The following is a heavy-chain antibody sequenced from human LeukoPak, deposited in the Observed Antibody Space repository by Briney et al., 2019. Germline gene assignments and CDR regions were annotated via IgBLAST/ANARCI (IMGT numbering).Heavy chain of an antibody. D-gene: IGHD6-19*01. CDR3: AGSSGWYVPFDY. V-gene: IGHV4-59*08. CDR1: GGSISSYY. J-gene: IGHJ4*02. Sequence: SETLSLTCTVSGGSISSYYWSWLRQPPGKGLEWVGCIYYSGSTNYNPSLKSRVTISEDTSKNQFSLKLSSVTAADTAVYYCAGSSGWYVPFDYWGQGTLVTVSS. CDR2: IYYSGST.